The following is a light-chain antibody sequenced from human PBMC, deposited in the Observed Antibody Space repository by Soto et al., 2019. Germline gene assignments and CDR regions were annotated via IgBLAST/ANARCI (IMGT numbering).Light chain of an antibody. Sequence: DIQMTQSPSTLSASVGDRVTITCRASQTISSWLAWYQQKPGTAPQLLIYKASTLESGVPSRFSGSGSGIEFTLTISSLQPDDFATYYCQQYNTYSYTFGQGTKVEIK. CDR1: QTISSW. CDR3: QQYNTYSYT. J-gene: IGKJ2*01. CDR2: KAS. V-gene: IGKV1-5*03.